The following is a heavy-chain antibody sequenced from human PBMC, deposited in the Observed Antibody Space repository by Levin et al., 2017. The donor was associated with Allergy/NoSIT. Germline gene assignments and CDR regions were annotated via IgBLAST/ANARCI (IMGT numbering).Heavy chain of an antibody. CDR1: GFTLSNYG. J-gene: IGHJ4*02. Sequence: GGSLRLSCTASGFTLSNYGMHWVRQAPGKGLEWVALISSDGNNKYYADSVKGRFTISRDNSKNTLYLHMNRLRGEDTAEYYCATLVRGDMLNYWGQGTLVTVAS. D-gene: IGHD3-10*01. CDR3: ATLVRGDMLNY. V-gene: IGHV3-30*03. CDR2: ISSDGNNK.